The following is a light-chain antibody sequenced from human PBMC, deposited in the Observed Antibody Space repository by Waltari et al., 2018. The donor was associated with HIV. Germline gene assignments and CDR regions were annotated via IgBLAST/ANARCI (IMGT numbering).Light chain of an antibody. CDR1: ALPKQY. J-gene: IGLJ2*01. V-gene: IGLV3-25*03. CDR2: KDS. CDR3: QSADSSGTYVV. Sequence: SYELTQPPSVSVSPGQTARITCSGDALPKQYAYWYQQKPGQAPVLVRYKDSERPSGIPERFSGSRSGTTVTLTISGVQAEDEADYYCQSADSSGTYVVFGGGTKLTVL.